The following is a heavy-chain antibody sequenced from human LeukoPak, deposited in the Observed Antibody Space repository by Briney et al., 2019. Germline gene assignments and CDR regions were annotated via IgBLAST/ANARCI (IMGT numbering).Heavy chain of an antibody. CDR2: IYYSGST. V-gene: IGHV4-59*01. Sequence: SETLSLTCTVSGASISSYYWSWIRQPPGKGLEWIGYIYYSGSTNYNPSLKSRVTISVDTSKNQFSLRLSSVTAADTAVYYCARHRYYYESSGYYYQPWGQGTLVTVSS. D-gene: IGHD3-22*01. CDR1: GASISSYY. J-gene: IGHJ5*02. CDR3: ARHRYYYESSGYYYQP.